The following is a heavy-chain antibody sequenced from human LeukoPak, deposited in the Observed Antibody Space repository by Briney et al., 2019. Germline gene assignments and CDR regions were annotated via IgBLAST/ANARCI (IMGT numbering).Heavy chain of an antibody. J-gene: IGHJ6*02. V-gene: IGHV3-48*03. CDR1: GFTYSSYE. Sequence: PGGSLRLSCAASGFTYSSYEMNWVRQAPGKGLEWVSYISSSGSTIYYADSVKSRFTISRDNAKNSLYLQMNSLRAEDTAVYYCARAPGAWYSSSWYYYGMDVWGQGTTVTVSS. CDR3: ARAPGAWYSSSWYYYGMDV. D-gene: IGHD6-13*01. CDR2: ISSSGSTI.